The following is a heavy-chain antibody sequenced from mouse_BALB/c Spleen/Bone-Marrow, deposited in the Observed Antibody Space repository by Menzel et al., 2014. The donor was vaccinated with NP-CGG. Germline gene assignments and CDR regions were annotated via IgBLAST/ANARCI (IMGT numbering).Heavy chain of an antibody. D-gene: IGHD2-10*01. CDR1: GYTFSSYW. CDR3: ARAYYVSYDAMDY. V-gene: IGHV1-9*01. J-gene: IGHJ4*01. Sequence: VQLQQSGAELMKPGASMKISCKATGYTFSSYWIEWVKQRPGHGLEWIGEILPGSGSTNYNERFKGKATFTADTSSNTAYMQLSSLTSEDSAVYYCARAYYVSYDAMDYWGQGTSVTVSS. CDR2: ILPGSGST.